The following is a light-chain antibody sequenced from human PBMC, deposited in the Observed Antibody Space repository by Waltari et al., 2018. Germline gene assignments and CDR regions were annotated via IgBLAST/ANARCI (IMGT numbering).Light chain of an antibody. Sequence: DIQMTQSPPSVSASVGDRVTITCRASQGIRSWLAWYQQKPGKAPKLLIHAASSLQGGVPSRFSGSGSGTEFTLTISSLQPEDVATYYCQEANSFPLTFGGGTKVEI. CDR1: QGIRSW. J-gene: IGKJ4*01. CDR3: QEANSFPLT. V-gene: IGKV1-12*01. CDR2: AAS.